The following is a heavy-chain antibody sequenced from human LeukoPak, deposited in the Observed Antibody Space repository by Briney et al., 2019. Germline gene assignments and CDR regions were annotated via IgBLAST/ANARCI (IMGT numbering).Heavy chain of an antibody. CDR2: IYYSGST. CDR1: GGSISSSSYY. V-gene: IGHV4-39*01. J-gene: IGHJ4*02. Sequence: PSETLSLTCTVSGGSISSSSYYWGWIREPPGKGLEWIGNIYYSGSTYYNPSLRSRVTISVDTSKNQFSLKLNSVTAADTAVYYCARQGGSYYTPFDSWGQGTLVTVSS. CDR3: ARQGGSYYTPFDS. D-gene: IGHD1-26*01.